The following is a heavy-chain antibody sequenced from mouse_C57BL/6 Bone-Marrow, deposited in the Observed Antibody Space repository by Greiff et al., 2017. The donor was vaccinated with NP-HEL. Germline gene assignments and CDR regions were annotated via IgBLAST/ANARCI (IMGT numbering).Heavy chain of an antibody. CDR1: GFTFSDFY. CDR3: ARDGSNYVYYYAMDY. D-gene: IGHD2-5*01. V-gene: IGHV7-1*01. Sequence: EVKLMESGGGLVQSGRSLRLSCATSGFTFSDFYMAWVRQAPGKGLEWIAASRNKANDYTTEYSASVKGRFIVSRDTSQSILYLQMNALRAEDTAIYYCARDGSNYVYYYAMDYWGQGTSVTVSS. J-gene: IGHJ4*01. CDR2: SRNKANDYTT.